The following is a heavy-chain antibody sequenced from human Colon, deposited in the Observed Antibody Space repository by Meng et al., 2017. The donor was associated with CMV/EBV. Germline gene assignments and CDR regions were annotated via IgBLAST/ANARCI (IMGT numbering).Heavy chain of an antibody. CDR2: IRSDGSAT. CDR3: VRSSGWSLFDY. CDR1: GYTFSDYY. Sequence: HVPLMQFGGGGKEPGASVKVSCKTSGYTFSDYYMHWVRQAPGQGLEWMGWIRSDGSATNYAQKFRGRVTMTRDASVSTAYMELSGLTSDDTAVYFCVRSSGWSLFDYWGPGALVTVSS. D-gene: IGHD6-19*01. V-gene: IGHV1-2*02. J-gene: IGHJ4*02.